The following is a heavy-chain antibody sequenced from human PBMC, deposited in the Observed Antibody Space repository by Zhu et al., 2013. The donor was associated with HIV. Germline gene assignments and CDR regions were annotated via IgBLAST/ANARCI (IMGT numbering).Heavy chain of an antibody. CDR2: IIPILGIA. D-gene: IGHD2-21*02. Sequence: QVQLVQSGAEVKKPGSSVKVSCKASGGTFSSYTISWVRQAPGQGLEWMGRIIPILGIANYAQKFQGRVTITADKSTSTAYMELSSLRSEDTAVYYCASEGVAYCGGDCYSEFDYWGQGTLVTVSS. V-gene: IGHV1-69*02. CDR1: GGTFSSYT. J-gene: IGHJ4*02. CDR3: ASEGVAYCGGDCYSEFDY.